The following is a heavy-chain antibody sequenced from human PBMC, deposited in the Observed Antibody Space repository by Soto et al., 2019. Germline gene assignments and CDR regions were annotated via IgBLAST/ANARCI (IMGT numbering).Heavy chain of an antibody. J-gene: IGHJ6*02. CDR1: GGTFRTNA. CDR3: ARDKDRQHLCGNYYYIMDG. V-gene: IGHV1-69*12. D-gene: IGHD3-16*01. CDR2: IIPIFPTP. Sequence: QVQLVQSGAEVKKPGSSVKISCKASGGTFRTNAFSWVRQAPGQGLEWMGGIIPIFPTPDYAQKFQGRVTMTADESTTTTYMELSSLRSEDTATYYCARDKDRQHLCGNYYYIMDGWGQGTTVNVSS.